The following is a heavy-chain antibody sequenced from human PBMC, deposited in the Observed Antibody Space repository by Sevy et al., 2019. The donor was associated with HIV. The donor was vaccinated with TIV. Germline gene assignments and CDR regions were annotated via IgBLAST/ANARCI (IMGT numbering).Heavy chain of an antibody. J-gene: IGHJ1*01. Sequence: GGSLRLSCTASGFTFSSYSMNWVRQAPGKGLEWVSSISSSSSYIYYPDSVKGRFTISRDNAKNSLYLQMNSLRAEDTAVYYCARGNYYDSSGDPEYFQHWGQGTLVTVSS. D-gene: IGHD3-22*01. CDR3: ARGNYYDSSGDPEYFQH. CDR1: GFTFSSYS. CDR2: ISSSSSYI. V-gene: IGHV3-21*01.